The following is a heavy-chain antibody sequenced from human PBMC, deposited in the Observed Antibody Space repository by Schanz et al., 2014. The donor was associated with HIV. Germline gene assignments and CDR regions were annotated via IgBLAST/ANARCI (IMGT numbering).Heavy chain of an antibody. CDR2: IKADGSEK. CDR1: GFNFNTYW. D-gene: IGHD5-18*01. Sequence: EVHLVESGGGLVQPGGSLRLSCAASGFNFNTYWMTWVRQTPGKGLEWVANIKADGSEKYYVDSVKGRFTISRDNAKTSLYLPMSTLRADDPAVYHCAASIYTYGKGNFDYWGQGSLVSVSS. CDR3: AASIYTYGKGNFDY. J-gene: IGHJ4*02. V-gene: IGHV3-7*01.